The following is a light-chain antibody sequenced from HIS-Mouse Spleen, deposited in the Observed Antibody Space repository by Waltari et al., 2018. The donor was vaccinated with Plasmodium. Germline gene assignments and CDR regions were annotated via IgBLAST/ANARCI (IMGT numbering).Light chain of an antibody. J-gene: IGLJ3*02. CDR2: EDS. Sequence: SYELTQPPSVSVSPGQTARITCSGDALPKTYAYWYQQKSGQAPVLVIYEDSKRPSGIPERFAGSSSGTMATLTISGAQVEDEADYYCYSTDSRGNHRVFGGGTKLTVL. CDR3: YSTDSRGNHRV. V-gene: IGLV3-10*01. CDR1: ALPKTY.